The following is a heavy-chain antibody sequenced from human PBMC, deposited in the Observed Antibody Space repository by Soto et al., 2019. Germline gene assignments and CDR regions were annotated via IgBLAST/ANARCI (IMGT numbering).Heavy chain of an antibody. CDR1: GFTFSGSA. CDR2: IRSKANNYAP. D-gene: IGHD3-3*01. J-gene: IGHJ6*02. Sequence: EVQLVESGGGLVQPGGSLKLSCAASGFTFSGSAMHWVRQAAGKGREWVGRIRSKANNYAPAHAASVKGRFTISRDDYKNTAYLQVQRPNTEDTAIYYCHSHASNYDFWSGSPPRSGMDVWGQGTTVTVSS. CDR3: HSHASNYDFWSGSPPRSGMDV. V-gene: IGHV3-73*01.